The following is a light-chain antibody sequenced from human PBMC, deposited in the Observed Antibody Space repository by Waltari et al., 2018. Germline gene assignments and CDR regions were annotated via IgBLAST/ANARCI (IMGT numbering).Light chain of an antibody. CDR2: NPN. V-gene: IGLV8-61*01. CDR1: SGSVSSSYY. Sequence: QTVVTQEPSFSVSPGGTVTLTCGLSSGSVSSSYYPGWYQPTPGQAPRSLIYNPNIRSSGVPDRFSGSILGNKAALTITGAQADDESVYYCVVYVGGGSWVFGGGTKLTVL. CDR3: VVYVGGGSWV. J-gene: IGLJ3*02.